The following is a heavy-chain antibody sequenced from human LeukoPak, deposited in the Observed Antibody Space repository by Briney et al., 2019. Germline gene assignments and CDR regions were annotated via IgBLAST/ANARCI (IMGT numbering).Heavy chain of an antibody. CDR3: ARPTLYYDSSGSPVSGYMDV. CDR1: GSTFSDYY. J-gene: IGHJ6*03. V-gene: IGHV3-11*04. CDR2: ISSSGSTI. Sequence: TAGGSLRLSCAASGSTFSDYYMSWVRQAPGKGLEWVSYISSSGSTIYYADSVKGRFTISRDNAKNSLYLQMNSLKTEETAVYYCARPTLYYDSSGSPVSGYMDVWGKGATVTVSS. D-gene: IGHD3-22*01.